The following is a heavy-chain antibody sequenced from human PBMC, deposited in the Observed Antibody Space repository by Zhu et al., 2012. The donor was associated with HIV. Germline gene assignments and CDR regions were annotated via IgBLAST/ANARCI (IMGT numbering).Heavy chain of an antibody. Sequence: QVHLEESGPRQVYPSGTLSLRCTVSGGSLRSNHWWTWVRQTPDKGLEWIGEIYQSDDNGYGPSTNYNPSLKSRVTMSLDWSKNQFSLNLKSVTVADTAIYFCTRTMADRYLGGRFRLSTLGGQGSLVIVSS. CDR1: GGSLRSNHW. V-gene: IGHV4-4*02. J-gene: IGHJ4*02. D-gene: IGHD6-19*01. CDR2: IYQSDDNGYGPST. CDR3: TRTMADRYLGGRFRLSTL.